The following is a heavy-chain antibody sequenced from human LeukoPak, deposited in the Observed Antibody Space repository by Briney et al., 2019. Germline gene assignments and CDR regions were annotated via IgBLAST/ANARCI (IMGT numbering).Heavy chain of an antibody. CDR2: INAGNGNT. CDR3: ARDNHYDSSNAY. Sequence: GASVKVSCKASGYTFTSYAMHWVSQAHGQRLEWMGWINAGNGNTKYSQKFQGRVTMTRDTSTSTVYMELSSLRSEDTAVYYCARDNHYDSSNAYWGQGTLVTVSS. D-gene: IGHD3-22*01. CDR1: GYTFTSYA. J-gene: IGHJ4*02. V-gene: IGHV1-3*01.